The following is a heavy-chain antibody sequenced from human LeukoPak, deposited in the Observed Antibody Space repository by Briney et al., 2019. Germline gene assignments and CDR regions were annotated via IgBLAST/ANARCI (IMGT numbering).Heavy chain of an antibody. CDR3: AKAKIAAAAKGGFDI. V-gene: IGHV3-20*04. CDR2: INRNGGST. D-gene: IGHD6-13*01. Sequence: GGSLRLSCAASGFTFDDYGMSWVRQAPGKGLEWVSGINRNGGSTSYADSVKGRFTISRDNAKNSLYLQMSSLRAEDTAVYYCAKAKIAAAAKGGFDIWGQGTMVTVSS. J-gene: IGHJ3*02. CDR1: GFTFDDYG.